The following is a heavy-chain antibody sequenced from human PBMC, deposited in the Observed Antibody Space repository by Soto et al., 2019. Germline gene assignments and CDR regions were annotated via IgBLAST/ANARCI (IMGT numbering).Heavy chain of an antibody. J-gene: IGHJ6*03. D-gene: IGHD3-10*01. CDR3: ARGSTMVRGVITDYYYYMDV. Sequence: ASVKVSCKASGYTFTSYDINWVRQATGQGLEWMGWMNPNSGNTGYAQKFQGRVTMTRNTSISTAYMELSSLRSEDTAAYYCARGSTMVRGVITDYYYYMDVWGKGTTVTVSS. CDR1: GYTFTSYD. CDR2: MNPNSGNT. V-gene: IGHV1-8*01.